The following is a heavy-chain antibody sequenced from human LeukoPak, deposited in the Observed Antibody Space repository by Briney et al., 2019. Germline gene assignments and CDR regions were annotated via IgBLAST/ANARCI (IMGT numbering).Heavy chain of an antibody. CDR3: ASHNWKQWLVEYYFDY. Sequence: PSETLSLTCTVSGGSISSSSYYWGWIRQPPGKGLEWSGSIYYSGSTYYNPSLKSRVTISVDTSKNQFSLKLSSVTAADTAVYYCASHNWKQWLVEYYFDYWGQGTLVTVSS. D-gene: IGHD6-19*01. J-gene: IGHJ4*02. V-gene: IGHV4-39*01. CDR1: GGSISSSSYY. CDR2: IYYSGST.